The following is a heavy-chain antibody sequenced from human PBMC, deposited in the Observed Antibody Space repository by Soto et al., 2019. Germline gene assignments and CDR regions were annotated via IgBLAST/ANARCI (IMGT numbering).Heavy chain of an antibody. CDR3: ARGRQQLVLRDYYYGMDV. J-gene: IGHJ6*02. CDR1: GFTFSSYA. D-gene: IGHD6-13*01. CDR2: ISYDGSNK. Sequence: GGSLRLSCAASGFTFSSYAMHWVRQAPGKGLEWVAVISYDGSNKYYADSVKGRFTISRDNSKNTLYLQMSSLRAEDTAVYYCARGRQQLVLRDYYYGMDVWGQGTTVTVSS. V-gene: IGHV3-30-3*01.